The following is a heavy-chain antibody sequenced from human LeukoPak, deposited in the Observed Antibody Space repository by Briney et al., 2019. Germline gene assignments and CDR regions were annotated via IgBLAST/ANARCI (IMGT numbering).Heavy chain of an antibody. CDR3: ARDLAAAGTIDP. J-gene: IGHJ5*02. CDR1: GGSFSGYY. CDR2: INHSGST. V-gene: IGHV4-34*01. Sequence: SETLSLTCAVYGGSFSGYYWSWIRQPPGKGLEWIGEINHSGSTNYNPSLKSRVTISVDTSKNQFSLKLSSVTAADTAVYYCARDLAAAGTIDPWGQGTLVTVSS. D-gene: IGHD6-13*01.